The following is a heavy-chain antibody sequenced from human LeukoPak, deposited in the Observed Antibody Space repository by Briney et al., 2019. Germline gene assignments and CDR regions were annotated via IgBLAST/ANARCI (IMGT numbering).Heavy chain of an antibody. CDR1: GFTFSRYS. Sequence: GGSLRLSRAASGFTFSRYSMNWVRQAPGKGLEWVSSISSSRYIYYADSVKGRFTISRDNAKNSLYLQMNSLRAEDTAVYYCARVERDCSGGSCYYYYYAMDVWGQGTTVTVSS. J-gene: IGHJ6*02. CDR2: ISSSRYI. D-gene: IGHD2-15*01. CDR3: ARVERDCSGGSCYYYYYAMDV. V-gene: IGHV3-21*01.